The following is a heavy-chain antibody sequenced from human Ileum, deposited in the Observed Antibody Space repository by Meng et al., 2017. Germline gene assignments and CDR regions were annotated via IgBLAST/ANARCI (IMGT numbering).Heavy chain of an antibody. J-gene: IGHJ4*02. CDR3: ATDYGDYFDY. CDR2: FDPEEGET. CDR1: GYTLTELS. D-gene: IGHD4-17*01. V-gene: IGHV1-24*01. Sequence: QMQQEQSGAEVKKPGAPVKVSCKVSGYTLTELSMHWVRQAPGKGLEWMGGFDPEEGETIYAQKFQGRVTMTEDTSTDTAYMELSSLRSEDTAVYYGATDYGDYFDYWGQGTLVTVSS.